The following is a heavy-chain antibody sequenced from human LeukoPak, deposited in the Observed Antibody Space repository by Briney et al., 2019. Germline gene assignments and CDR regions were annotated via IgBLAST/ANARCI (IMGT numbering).Heavy chain of an antibody. CDR1: GYTFTSYG. V-gene: IGHV1-18*01. CDR3: ARVVRQSMKAAGYYYYMDV. Sequence: ASVKVSCKASGYTFTSYGISWVRQAPGQGLEWMGWISAYNGNTNYAQKLQGRVAMTTGTSTSTAYMELRSLRSDDTAVYYCARVVRQSMKAAGYYYYMDVWGKGTTVTVSS. J-gene: IGHJ6*03. D-gene: IGHD6-13*01. CDR2: ISAYNGNT.